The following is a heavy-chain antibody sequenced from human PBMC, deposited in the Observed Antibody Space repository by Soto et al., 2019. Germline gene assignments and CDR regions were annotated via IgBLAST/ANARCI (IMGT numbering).Heavy chain of an antibody. CDR3: AMLTMVRGVIIRRFDP. CDR2: ISAYNGNT. V-gene: IGHV1-18*01. J-gene: IGHJ5*02. D-gene: IGHD3-10*01. CDR1: GYTFTSYG. Sequence: QVQLVQSGAEVKKPGASVKVSCKASGYTFTSYGISWVRQAPGQGLEWMGWISAYNGNTNYAQKLQGRVTMTTDTXTXXAYMELRSLRSDDTAVYYCAMLTMVRGVIIRRFDPWGQGTLVTVSS.